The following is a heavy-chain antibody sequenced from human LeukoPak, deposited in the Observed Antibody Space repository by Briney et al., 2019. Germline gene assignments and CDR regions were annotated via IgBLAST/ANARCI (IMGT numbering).Heavy chain of an antibody. J-gene: IGHJ4*02. V-gene: IGHV3-23*01. CDR2: ISGSGGST. CDR1: GFTFSSYA. CDR3: AQGGYSSSWYPFDY. Sequence: PGGSLRLSCAASGFTFSSYAMSWVRQAPGKGLEWVSAISGSGGSTYYADSVKGRFTISRDNSKNTLYLQMNSLRAEDTAVYYCAQGGYSSSWYPFDYWGQGTLVTVSS. D-gene: IGHD6-13*01.